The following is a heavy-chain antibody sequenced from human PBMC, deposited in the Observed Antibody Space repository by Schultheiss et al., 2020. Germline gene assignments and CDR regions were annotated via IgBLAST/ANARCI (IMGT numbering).Heavy chain of an antibody. CDR1: GGSISSYY. CDR3: AREWDYYYYMDV. J-gene: IGHJ6*03. D-gene: IGHD1-26*01. V-gene: IGHV4-59*01. CDR2: IYYSGST. Sequence: SATLSLTCTVSGGSISSYYWSWIRQPPGKGLEWIGYIYYSGSTNYNPSLKSRVTISVDTSKNQFSLKLSSVTAADTAVYYCAREWDYYYYMDVWGKGTTVTVSS.